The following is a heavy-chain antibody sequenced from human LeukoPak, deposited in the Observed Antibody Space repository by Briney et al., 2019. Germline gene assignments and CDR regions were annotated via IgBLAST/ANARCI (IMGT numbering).Heavy chain of an antibody. D-gene: IGHD3-10*01. Sequence: GGSLRLPCYASGFTFSSYGMPWVRQAPGKGLERVAGIWNDGNDKYYADSVKGRFIISRDNSKNTLYLKMNSLRAEDTAVYYCARDNSGSYSFVDYWGQGTLVTVSS. CDR3: ARDNSGSYSFVDY. V-gene: IGHV3-33*01. J-gene: IGHJ4*02. CDR2: IWNDGNDK. CDR1: GFTFSSYG.